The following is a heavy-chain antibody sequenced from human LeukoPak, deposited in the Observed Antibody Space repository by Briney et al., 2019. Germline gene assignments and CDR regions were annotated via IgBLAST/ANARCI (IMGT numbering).Heavy chain of an antibody. Sequence: SSETLSLTCAVSGGSISSSNWWSWVRQPPGKGLEWIGEIYHSGSTNYNPSLKSRVTISVDKSKNQFSLKLSSVTAADTAVYYCARAGITMVRGPSNWFDPWGQGTLVTVSS. J-gene: IGHJ5*02. CDR2: IYHSGST. V-gene: IGHV4-4*02. CDR1: GGSISSSNW. CDR3: ARAGITMVRGPSNWFDP. D-gene: IGHD3-10*01.